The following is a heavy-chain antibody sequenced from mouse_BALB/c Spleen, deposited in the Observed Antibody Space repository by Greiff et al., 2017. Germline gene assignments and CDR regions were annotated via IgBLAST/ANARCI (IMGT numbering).Heavy chain of an antibody. D-gene: IGHD2-10*02. V-gene: IGHV5-9*03. CDR3: ARRYGNYFLDY. J-gene: IGHJ4*01. CDR2: ISSGGGNT. CDR1: GFTFSSYT. Sequence: LVESGGGLVKPGGSLKLSCAASGFTFSSYTMSWVRQTPEKRLEWVATISSGGGNTYYPDSVKGRFTISRDNAKNNLYLQMSSLRSEDTALYYCARRYGNYFLDYWGQGTSVTVSS.